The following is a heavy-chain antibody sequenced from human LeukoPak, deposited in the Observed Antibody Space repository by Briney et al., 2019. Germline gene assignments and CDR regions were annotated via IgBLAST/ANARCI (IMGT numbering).Heavy chain of an antibody. Sequence: GGSLRLSCAASGFTFSSYWMSWVRPAPGKGLEGVANIKQDGSEKYYVDTVKGRFTISRDNAKNSLYLQMNSLRAEDTAVYYCARVSPVLRFLEWYHTGYYFDYWGQGTLVTVSS. CDR1: GFTFSSYW. CDR2: IKQDGSEK. CDR3: ARVSPVLRFLEWYHTGYYFDY. J-gene: IGHJ4*02. D-gene: IGHD3-3*01. V-gene: IGHV3-7*01.